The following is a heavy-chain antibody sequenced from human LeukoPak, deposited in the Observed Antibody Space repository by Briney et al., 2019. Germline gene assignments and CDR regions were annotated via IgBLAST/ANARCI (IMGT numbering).Heavy chain of an antibody. CDR2: IYYSGGT. CDR3: ARVSIAAASRYFDY. V-gene: IGHV4-59*08. D-gene: IGHD6-13*01. Sequence: KPSETLSLTCTVSGGSISSYYWSWIRQPPGKGLEWIGYIYYSGGTNYNPSLKSRVTISVDTSKNQFSLKLSSVTAADTAVYYCARVSIAAASRYFDYSGQGTLVTVSS. CDR1: GGSISSYY. J-gene: IGHJ4*02.